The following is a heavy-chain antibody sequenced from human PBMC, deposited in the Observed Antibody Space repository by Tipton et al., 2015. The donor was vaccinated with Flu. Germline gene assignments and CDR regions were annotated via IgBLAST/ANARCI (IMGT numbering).Heavy chain of an antibody. V-gene: IGHV3-30*03. CDR2: ISYDGSNK. D-gene: IGHD3-3*01. Sequence: SLRLSCEASGFSLTNNGMHWVRQAPGKGLEWVAVISYDGSNKYYGKAVKGRFTISRDISKNTLNLQMNSLRVEDTAVYYCAREGGYDFWSGYYPYAMDVWGQGTTVTVSS. CDR1: GFSLTNNG. J-gene: IGHJ6*02. CDR3: AREGGYDFWSGYYPYAMDV.